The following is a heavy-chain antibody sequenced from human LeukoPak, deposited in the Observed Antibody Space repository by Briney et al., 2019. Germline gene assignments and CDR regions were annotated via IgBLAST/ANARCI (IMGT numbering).Heavy chain of an antibody. J-gene: IGHJ6*03. Sequence: GGSLRLSCAASGFTFSSYWMSWVRQAPGKGLEWVANIKQDGSEKYYVDSVKGRFTISRDNAKNSLYLQMNSLRAEDTAVYYCARTDSIRSYYYYYYYMDVWGKGTTVTVSS. CDR1: GFTFSSYW. V-gene: IGHV3-7*01. CDR3: ARTDSIRSYYYYYYYMDV. D-gene: IGHD3-22*01. CDR2: IKQDGSEK.